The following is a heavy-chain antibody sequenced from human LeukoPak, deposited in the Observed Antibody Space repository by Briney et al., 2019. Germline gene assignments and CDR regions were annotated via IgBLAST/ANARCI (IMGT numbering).Heavy chain of an antibody. CDR3: AVLDIVVVVAAKDDNWFDP. CDR1: GYTFTGYY. D-gene: IGHD2-15*01. Sequence: ASVKVSCKASGYTFTGYYMHWVRQAPGQGLEWIGWINPNSGGTNYAQKFQGRVTMTRDTSISTAYMELSRLRSDDTAVYYCAVLDIVVVVAAKDDNWFDPWGQGTLVTVSS. J-gene: IGHJ5*02. V-gene: IGHV1-2*02. CDR2: INPNSGGT.